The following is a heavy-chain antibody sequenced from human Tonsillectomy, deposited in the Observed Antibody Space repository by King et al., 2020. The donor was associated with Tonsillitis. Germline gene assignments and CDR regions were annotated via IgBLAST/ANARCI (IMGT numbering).Heavy chain of an antibody. Sequence: VQLVESGAEVKKPGASVKVSCKASGYSFTGYYIHWVRQAPGQGLEWMGWINPNSGDTDYAQKFQGRVTMTRDTSISTAYMELSRLRSDDTAVYYCARDYYVSGNYPDAFDFWGQGTMVTVSS. V-gene: IGHV1-2*02. CDR3: ARDYYVSGNYPDAFDF. CDR2: INPNSGDT. J-gene: IGHJ3*01. CDR1: GYSFTGYY. D-gene: IGHD3-10*01.